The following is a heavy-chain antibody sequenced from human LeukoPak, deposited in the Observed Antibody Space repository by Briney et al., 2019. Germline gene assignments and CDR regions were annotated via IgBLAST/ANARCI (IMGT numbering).Heavy chain of an antibody. J-gene: IGHJ6*03. Sequence: GGSLRLSCAASGFTFSSYEMNWVRQAPGKGLEWVSYISSSGSTIYYADSVKGRFTISRDNAKNSLYLQMNSLRAEDTAVYYCARDLLGSYYGSGYYMDVWGKGTTVTISS. CDR3: ARDLLGSYYGSGYYMDV. V-gene: IGHV3-48*03. CDR1: GFTFSSYE. CDR2: ISSSGSTI. D-gene: IGHD3-10*01.